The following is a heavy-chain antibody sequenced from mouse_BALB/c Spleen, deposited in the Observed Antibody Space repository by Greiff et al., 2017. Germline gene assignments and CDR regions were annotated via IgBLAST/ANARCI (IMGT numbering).Heavy chain of an antibody. J-gene: IGHJ4*01. D-gene: IGHD2-4*01. V-gene: IGHV5-15*02. CDR1: GFTFSDYG. Sequence: EVQLVESGGGLVQPGGSRKLSCAASGFTFSDYGMAWVRQAPGKGPEWVAFISNLAYSIYYADTVTGRFTISRENAKNTLYLEMSSLRSEDTAMYYCARDRGITDAMDYWGQGTSVTVSS. CDR2: ISNLAYSI. CDR3: ARDRGITDAMDY.